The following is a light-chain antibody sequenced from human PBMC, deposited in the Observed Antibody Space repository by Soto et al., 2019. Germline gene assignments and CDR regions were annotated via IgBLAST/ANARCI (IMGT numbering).Light chain of an antibody. CDR3: QQYNSYSWT. J-gene: IGKJ1*01. V-gene: IGKV1-5*01. CDR2: DVS. CDR1: QSISRK. Sequence: DIQMTHSPSTLSASVGDRVVITCRASQSISRKLAWYQQKPGKAPRLLMYDVSTLESGVPSRFRGSGSGTEFTLTINNLQPDDYATYYCQQYNSYSWTFGHGTKVE.